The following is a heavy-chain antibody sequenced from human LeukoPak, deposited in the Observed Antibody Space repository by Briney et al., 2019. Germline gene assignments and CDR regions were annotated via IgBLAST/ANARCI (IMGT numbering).Heavy chain of an antibody. V-gene: IGHV5-51*01. CDR3: ARRRSGYYGSRSFDY. Sequence: GESLKISCKGSGYSFTTYWIAWVRQMPGKGLEWMGIIYPGDSDTRYSPSFQGQGTISADKSISTAYLQWSSLKASDTAIYYCARRRSGYYGSRSFDYWGRGTLVTVSS. D-gene: IGHD3-9*01. J-gene: IGHJ4*02. CDR2: IYPGDSDT. CDR1: GYSFTTYW.